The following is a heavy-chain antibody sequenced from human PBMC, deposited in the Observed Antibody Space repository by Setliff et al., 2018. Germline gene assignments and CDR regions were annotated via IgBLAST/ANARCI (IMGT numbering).Heavy chain of an antibody. CDR3: ALSSLSLCNGGNCPNAFDV. CDR2: VSFSGST. D-gene: IGHD2-15*01. J-gene: IGHJ3*01. CDR1: GGSINTNYYY. Sequence: SETLSLTCIVSGGSINTNYYYWGWVRQPPGKGLEWIGTVSFSGSTYFNPSLKSRATILRDASTNQFSLKLTSVTATDTAMYFCALSSLSLCNGGNCPNAFDVWGQGTLVTVSS. V-gene: IGHV4-39*07.